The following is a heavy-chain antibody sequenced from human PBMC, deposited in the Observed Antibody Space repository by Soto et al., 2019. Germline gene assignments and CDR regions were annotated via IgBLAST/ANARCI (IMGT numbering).Heavy chain of an antibody. CDR2: ISSNGGST. D-gene: IGHD6-13*01. Sequence: PGGSLRLSCSGSGFTFSSYAMHWVRQAPGKGLEYASTISSNGGSTYYADSVKGRFTISRDNSKKTLYLQMTSQRVEDTAVFYCVEGKYSTWGLLDWFDPWGKGTVVTVSS. CDR1: GFTFSSYA. V-gene: IGHV3-64D*06. CDR3: VEGKYSTWGLLDWFDP. J-gene: IGHJ5*01.